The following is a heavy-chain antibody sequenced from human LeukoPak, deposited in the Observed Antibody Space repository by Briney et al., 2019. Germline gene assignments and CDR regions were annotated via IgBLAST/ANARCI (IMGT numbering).Heavy chain of an antibody. D-gene: IGHD1-14*01. CDR1: PDSTTSNF. CDR3: AREIVGGFNPGAY. CDR2: IHRSGST. Sequence: SETLSLACTVSPDSTTSNFWSWVRQPPGKGLEWIGEIHRSGSTNYNPSLQSRVTISIDRSKNQIALELSSVTATDTAVYYCAREIVGGFNPGAYWGQGTLVTVSS. V-gene: IGHV4-4*02. J-gene: IGHJ4*02.